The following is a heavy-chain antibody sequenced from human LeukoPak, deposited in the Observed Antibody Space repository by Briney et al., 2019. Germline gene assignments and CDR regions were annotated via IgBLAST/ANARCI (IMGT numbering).Heavy chain of an antibody. Sequence: PGGSLRLSCVPSGLTVSNNYMSWVRQAPGKGLEGVSVIYSGGTSYYADSVKGRFTISRDNSKNPLYLQMDSLRAEDTAIYYCARVYNFGHYFVYWGQGSPVTVRS. CDR2: IYSGGTS. D-gene: IGHD3-10*01. V-gene: IGHV3-53*01. CDR1: GLTVSNNY. CDR3: ARVYNFGHYFVY. J-gene: IGHJ4*02.